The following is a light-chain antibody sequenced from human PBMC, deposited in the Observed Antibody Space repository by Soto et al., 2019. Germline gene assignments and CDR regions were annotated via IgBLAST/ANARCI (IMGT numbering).Light chain of an antibody. J-gene: IGKJ4*01. V-gene: IGKV1D-12*01. Sequence: DIQVTQSPSSVSASVGDRVTVTCRASQDINNWLAWYQQKPGKAPKLLIYTTSNLQSGVPSRFSGSGSGTDFTLTISSLQPEDFATYYCQQANSFPLTFGGGTKVEIK. CDR2: TTS. CDR3: QQANSFPLT. CDR1: QDINNW.